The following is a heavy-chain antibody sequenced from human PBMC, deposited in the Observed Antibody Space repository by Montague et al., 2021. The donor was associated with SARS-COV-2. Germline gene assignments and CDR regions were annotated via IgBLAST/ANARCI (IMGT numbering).Heavy chain of an antibody. Sequence: SETRSLTCTVSGDSIRNSDYSWGWVRQPSGKGLEWIGNIYNGGTTFYNPSLKSRVTIFVDTSKNQFSLRLSSVTAADTAVYYCATRTRYPQNDFGFWGQGTLVTVSS. D-gene: IGHD2-15*01. CDR1: GDSIRNSDYS. CDR2: IYNGGTT. V-gene: IGHV4-39*01. CDR3: ATRTRYPQNDFGF. J-gene: IGHJ4*02.